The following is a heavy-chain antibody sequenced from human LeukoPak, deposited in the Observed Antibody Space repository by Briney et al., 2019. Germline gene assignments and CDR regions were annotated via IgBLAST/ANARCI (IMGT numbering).Heavy chain of an antibody. Sequence: SETLSLTCTVSGGSISSSSYYWGWIRQPPGKGLEWIGCIYYSGSTHYNPSLKSRVTISVDTSKNQFSLKLSYVTAEGTAVYYCARGGSSWYDYFGYWGEGTLVTVSS. J-gene: IGHJ4*02. CDR2: IYYSGST. CDR3: ARGGSSWYDYFGY. D-gene: IGHD6-13*01. CDR1: GGSISSSSYY. V-gene: IGHV4-39*01.